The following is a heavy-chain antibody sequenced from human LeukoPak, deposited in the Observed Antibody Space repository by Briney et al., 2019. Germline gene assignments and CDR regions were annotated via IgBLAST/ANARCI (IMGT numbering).Heavy chain of an antibody. V-gene: IGHV4-4*07. CDR3: ARESLDTVVVPAAMGYYYYGMDV. D-gene: IGHD2-2*01. CDR1: GGSISSYY. CDR2: IYTSGST. Sequence: SETLSLTCTVSGGSISSYYWSWIRQPAGKGLEWIGRIYTSGSTNYNPSHKSRVTMSVDTSKNQFSLKLSSVTAADTAVYYCARESLDTVVVPAAMGYYYYGMDVWGQGTTVTVSS. J-gene: IGHJ6*02.